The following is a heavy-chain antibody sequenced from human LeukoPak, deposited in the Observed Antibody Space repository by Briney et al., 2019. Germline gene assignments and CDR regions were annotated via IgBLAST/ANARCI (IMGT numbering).Heavy chain of an antibody. J-gene: IGHJ4*02. Sequence: GRSLRLSCAASGFTFSSYGMHWVRQAPGKGLEWVAVIWYDGSNKYYADSVEGRFTISRDNSKNTLYLQMNSLRAEDTAVYYCARDSIVVVPAAISYYFDYWGQGTLVTVSS. V-gene: IGHV3-33*01. CDR2: IWYDGSNK. CDR3: ARDSIVVVPAAISYYFDY. D-gene: IGHD2-2*01. CDR1: GFTFSSYG.